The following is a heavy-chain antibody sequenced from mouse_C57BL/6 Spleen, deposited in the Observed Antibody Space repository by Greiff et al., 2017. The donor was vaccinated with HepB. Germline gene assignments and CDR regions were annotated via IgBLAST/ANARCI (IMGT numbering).Heavy chain of an antibody. D-gene: IGHD1-1*01. J-gene: IGHJ1*03. V-gene: IGHV1-82*01. CDR2: IYPGDGDT. CDR1: GYAFSSSW. CDR3: ARCMGNYYGSSYGYFDV. Sequence: QVQLKESGPELVKPGASVKISCKASGYAFSSSWMNWVKQRPGKGLEWIGRIYPGDGDTNYNGKFKGKATLTADKSSSTAYMQLSSLTSEDSAVYFCARCMGNYYGSSYGYFDVWGTGTTVTVSS.